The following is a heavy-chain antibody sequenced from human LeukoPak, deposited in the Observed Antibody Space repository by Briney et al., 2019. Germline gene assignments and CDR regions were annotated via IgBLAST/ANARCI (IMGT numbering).Heavy chain of an antibody. Sequence: GGSLRLSCAASGFTFSSYSMTWVRQAPGKGLEWVSSISSSSSYIYYADSVKGRFTISRDNAKNSLYLQMNSLRAEDTAVYYCARDRSIAAPFDYWGQGTLVTVSS. CDR2: ISSSSSYI. J-gene: IGHJ4*02. V-gene: IGHV3-21*01. D-gene: IGHD6-6*01. CDR3: ARDRSIAAPFDY. CDR1: GFTFSSYS.